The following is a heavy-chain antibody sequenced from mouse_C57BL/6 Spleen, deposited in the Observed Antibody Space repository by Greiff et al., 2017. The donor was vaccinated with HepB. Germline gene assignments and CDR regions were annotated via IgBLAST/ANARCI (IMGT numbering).Heavy chain of an antibody. CDR2: IYPRSGNT. CDR1: GYTFTSYG. CDR3: AREGYEGYYAMDY. J-gene: IGHJ4*01. D-gene: IGHD3-2*02. Sequence: QVQLKESGAELARPGASVKLSCKASGYTFTSYGISWVKQRTGQGLEWIGEIYPRSGNTYYNEKFKGKATLTADKSSSTAYMELRSLTSEDSAVYFCAREGYEGYYAMDYWGQGTSVTVSS. V-gene: IGHV1-81*01.